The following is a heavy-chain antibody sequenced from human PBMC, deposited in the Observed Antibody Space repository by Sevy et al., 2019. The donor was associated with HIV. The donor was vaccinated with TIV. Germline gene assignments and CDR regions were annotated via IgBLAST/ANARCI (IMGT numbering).Heavy chain of an antibody. J-gene: IGHJ6*02. CDR3: ARDRIKTYYYGMDV. CDR2: ISYDGSNK. CDR1: GFTFSSYA. V-gene: IGHV3-30-3*01. Sequence: GGSLRLSCAASGFTFSSYAMHWVRQAPGKGLEWVAVISYDGSNKYYADSVKGRFTISRDNSKNTLYLQMNSLRAEDTAVYYCARDRIKTYYYGMDVWGQGTTVTVSS.